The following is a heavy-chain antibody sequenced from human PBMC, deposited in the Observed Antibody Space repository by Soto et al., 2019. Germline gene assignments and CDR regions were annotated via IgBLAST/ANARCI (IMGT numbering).Heavy chain of an antibody. CDR2: ISWNSGRI. J-gene: IGHJ1*01. CDR3: AKDNQVTLFREATFEH. CDR1: GFTFDDYA. Sequence: GGSLRLSCAASGFTFDDYAMHWVRQARGKGLEWVSGISWNSGRIGYADSVKGRFTISRDNAKNSLYLQMNSLRREDTALYYCAKDNQVTLFREATFEHWGKGTLVTGSS. V-gene: IGHV3-9*01. D-gene: IGHD3-10*01.